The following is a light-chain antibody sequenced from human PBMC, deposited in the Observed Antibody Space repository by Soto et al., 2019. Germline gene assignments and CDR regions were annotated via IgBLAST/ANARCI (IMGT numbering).Light chain of an antibody. CDR1: SSNIGAGYD. Sequence: QSVLTQPPSVSGAPGQRGTISCTGSSSNIGAGYDVHWYQQLPGTAPKLLIYGNSNRPSGVPDRFSGSKSGTSASLAITGLQAENEADYYCQSYDSSLSGSGYYVFGTGTKLTVL. J-gene: IGLJ1*01. CDR3: QSYDSSLSGSGYYV. CDR2: GNS. V-gene: IGLV1-40*01.